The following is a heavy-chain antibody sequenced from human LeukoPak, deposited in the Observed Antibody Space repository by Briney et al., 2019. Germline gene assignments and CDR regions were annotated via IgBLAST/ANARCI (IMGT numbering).Heavy chain of an antibody. J-gene: IGHJ4*02. D-gene: IGHD6-19*01. CDR2: ISGSGSNK. CDR3: ATSQSSVAGIVGD. Sequence: GGSLRLSCAASRFTFSDYFMTWIRQAPGKGLEWVSYISGSGSNKYYADSVKGRFTISRDNAKNSLYLQMNSLRAEDTAVYYCATSQSSVAGIVGDWGQGTLVTVSS. V-gene: IGHV3-11*04. CDR1: RFTFSDYF.